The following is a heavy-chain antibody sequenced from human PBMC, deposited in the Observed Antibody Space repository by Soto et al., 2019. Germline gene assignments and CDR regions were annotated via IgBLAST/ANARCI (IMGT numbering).Heavy chain of an antibody. CDR2: ITGGGENT. D-gene: IGHD6-19*01. CDR1: GFTFSSYA. J-gene: IGHJ5*02. V-gene: IGHV3-23*01. CDR3: AKGLIAVAAPFNWSAP. Sequence: EVQLLESGGGLVQPGGSLRLSCAASGFTFSSYAMSWVRQAPGKGLEWVSSITGGGENTHYADSVKGRFTISRDNSKNPRPLQMNSLRVDATAVYHCAKGLIAVAAPFNWSAPWGQGTLVTVSS.